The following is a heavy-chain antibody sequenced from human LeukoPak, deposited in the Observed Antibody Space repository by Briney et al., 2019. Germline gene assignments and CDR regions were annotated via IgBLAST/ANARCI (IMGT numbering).Heavy chain of an antibody. CDR1: GFTFSSYA. J-gene: IGHJ4*02. CDR2: ISYDGSNK. CDR3: AKAVLTGYYAGFDY. Sequence: GRSLRLSCAASGFTFSSYAMHWVRQAPGKGLEWVAVISYDGSNKYYADSVKGRFTISRDNSKNTLYLQMNSLRAEDTAMYYCAKAVLTGYYAGFDYWGQGTLVTVSS. V-gene: IGHV3-30*04. D-gene: IGHD3-9*01.